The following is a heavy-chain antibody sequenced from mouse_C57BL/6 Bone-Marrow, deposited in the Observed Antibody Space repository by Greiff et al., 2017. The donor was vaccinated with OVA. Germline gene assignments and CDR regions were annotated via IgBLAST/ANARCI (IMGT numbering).Heavy chain of an antibody. D-gene: IGHD2-3*01. CDR2: IDPETGGT. CDR1: GYTFTDYE. CDR3: ASPLYDGVDY. Sequence: VQLQQSGAELVRPGASVTLFCKVSGYTFTDYEMHWVKQTPVHGLEWIGAIDPETGGTAYNQKFKGKAILTADKSSSTAYMELRSLTSEDSAVYYCASPLYDGVDYWGQGTTLTVSS. J-gene: IGHJ2*01. V-gene: IGHV1-15*01.